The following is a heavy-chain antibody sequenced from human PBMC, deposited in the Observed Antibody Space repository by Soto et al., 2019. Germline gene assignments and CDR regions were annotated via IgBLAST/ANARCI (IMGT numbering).Heavy chain of an antibody. CDR2: ISGSGSRT. Sequence: PGGSLRLSCAASGFTFSSYAMNWVRQAPGKGLEWVSAISGSGSRTYYADSVKGRFTTSRDNSKNTVYLQMNSLRAEDTAVYYCDKDKEVGAIGSGYYTPIENWGQGTLVTVSS. CDR1: GFTFSSYA. CDR3: DKDKEVGAIGSGYYTPIEN. V-gene: IGHV3-23*01. J-gene: IGHJ4*02. D-gene: IGHD3-22*01.